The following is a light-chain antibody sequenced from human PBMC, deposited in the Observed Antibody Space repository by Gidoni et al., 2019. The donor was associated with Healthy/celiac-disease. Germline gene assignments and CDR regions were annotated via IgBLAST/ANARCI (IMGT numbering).Light chain of an antibody. CDR2: AAS. V-gene: IGKV1-39*01. Sequence: DIQMTQSPSSLSASVGDRVTITCRASQTISSYLNWYQQKPGKAPKLLIYAASSLKSVVPSRFSGSGSGTDFTLTISSLQPEDFETYYCQQSYSTPRLTFXGXTKVXIK. CDR3: QQSYSTPRLT. J-gene: IGKJ4*01. CDR1: QTISSY.